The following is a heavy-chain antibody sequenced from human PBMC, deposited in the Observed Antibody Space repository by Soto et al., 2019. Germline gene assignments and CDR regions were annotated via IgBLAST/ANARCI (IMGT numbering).Heavy chain of an antibody. CDR3: ARDPTYGTGGSCFSGGWFDS. CDR2: TYYRSKWYN. Sequence: SQTLSLTCAISGDSVSSNSAAWNWIRQSPSRGLEWLGRTYYRSKWYNDYTVSVKSRITINPDTSKNQFSLQLDSVTPEDTAVYYCARDPTYGTGGSCFSGGWFDSWGQGTPVTVSS. D-gene: IGHD2-15*01. CDR1: GDSVSSNSAA. V-gene: IGHV6-1*01. J-gene: IGHJ5*01.